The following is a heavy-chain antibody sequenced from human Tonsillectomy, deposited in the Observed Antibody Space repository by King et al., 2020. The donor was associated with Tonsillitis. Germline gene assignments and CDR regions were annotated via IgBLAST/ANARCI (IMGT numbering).Heavy chain of an antibody. CDR3: ARDRGSASFDY. CDR2: ISLAGSRK. CDR1: GLTFSSYT. J-gene: IGHJ4*02. D-gene: IGHD2-15*01. Sequence: VQLVESGGGVVQPGRSLRLSCTASGLTFSSYTIHWVRQGPGKGLEWVAGISLAGSRKYSPESVKGRLTISRDNSRNTLNLQMNSLRPVDTAVYYCARDRGSASFDYWGQGTLVTVSS. V-gene: IGHV3-30-3*01.